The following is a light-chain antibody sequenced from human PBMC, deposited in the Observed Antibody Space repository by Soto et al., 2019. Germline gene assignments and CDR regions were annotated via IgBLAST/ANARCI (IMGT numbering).Light chain of an antibody. CDR1: QSVTSSY. CDR3: QQYGTSPTT. V-gene: IGKV3-20*01. Sequence: IVCTQYPASRTLSPGERFTLSRLASQSVTSSYLAWYQQKPGQAPRFLMYGAYSRATGITDRFSGRGSGTDFTLTISRLEPEDFAVYYCQQYGTSPTTFGQGTKVDI. J-gene: IGKJ1*01. CDR2: GAY.